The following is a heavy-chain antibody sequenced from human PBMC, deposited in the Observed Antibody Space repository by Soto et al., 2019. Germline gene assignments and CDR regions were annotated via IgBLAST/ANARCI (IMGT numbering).Heavy chain of an antibody. CDR2: ISYDGSNK. D-gene: IGHD1-26*01. V-gene: IGHV3-30-3*01. J-gene: IGHJ6*02. CDR3: ARDRRVRGSYSYYYYSMDV. CDR1: GFTFSSYA. Sequence: GGSLRLSCAASGFTFSSYAMHWVRQAPGKGLEWVAVISYDGSNKYYADSVKGRFTISRDNSKNTLYLQMNSLRAEDTAVYYCARDRRVRGSYSYYYYSMDVWGQGTTVTVSS.